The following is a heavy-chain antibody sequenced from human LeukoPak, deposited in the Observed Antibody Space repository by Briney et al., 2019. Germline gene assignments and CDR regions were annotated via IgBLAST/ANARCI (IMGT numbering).Heavy chain of an antibody. CDR3: ARVGCSSTSCSVGAFDI. J-gene: IGHJ3*02. Sequence: SETLSLTCTVSGGSISSYYWSWIRQPPGKGLEWIGYIYYSGSTNYNPSLKSRVTISVDRSKNQFSLKLSSVTAADTAVYYCARVGCSSTSCSVGAFDIWGQGTMVTVSS. CDR1: GGSISSYY. V-gene: IGHV4-59*12. CDR2: IYYSGST. D-gene: IGHD2-2*01.